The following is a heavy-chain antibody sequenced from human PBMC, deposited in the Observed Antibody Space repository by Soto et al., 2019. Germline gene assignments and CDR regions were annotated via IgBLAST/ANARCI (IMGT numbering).Heavy chain of an antibody. V-gene: IGHV4-39*01. D-gene: IGHD4-17*01. Sequence: QLQLQESGPGLVKPSETLSLTCTVSGGSISSSSYYWGWIRQPPGKGLEWIGSIYYSGSTYYNPSLKSRVTISVDTSKNQFSLKLSSVTAADTAVYYCARAGGDTRDAFDIWGQGTMVTVSS. J-gene: IGHJ3*02. CDR2: IYYSGST. CDR1: GGSISSSSYY. CDR3: ARAGGDTRDAFDI.